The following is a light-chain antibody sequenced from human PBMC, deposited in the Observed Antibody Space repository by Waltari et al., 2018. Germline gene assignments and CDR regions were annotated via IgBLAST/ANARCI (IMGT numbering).Light chain of an antibody. CDR1: QSVGRY. V-gene: IGKV3-20*01. Sequence: EIVLTQSPATLSLSPGERATLSCRASQSVGRYLAWYQQKPGQAPRLLIYDASTRATGSPDRVSGSGSGTDFSLTISRLESEDFAVYYCQKYVNLPATFGQETKVEIK. J-gene: IGKJ1*01. CDR2: DAS. CDR3: QKYVNLPAT.